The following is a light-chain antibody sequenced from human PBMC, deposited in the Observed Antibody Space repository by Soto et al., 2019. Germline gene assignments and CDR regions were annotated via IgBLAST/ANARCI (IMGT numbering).Light chain of an antibody. CDR2: EVT. CDR3: SSFASSNTWV. Sequence: QSVLTQPPSASGSPGQSVTISCTGTSSDVDAYNYVSWYQQHAGKAPKLVIYEVTKRPSGVPDRFSGSKSANTASLTVSGLQAEDEADYYCSSFASSNTWVFGGGTKLTVL. J-gene: IGLJ3*02. CDR1: SSDVDAYNY. V-gene: IGLV2-8*01.